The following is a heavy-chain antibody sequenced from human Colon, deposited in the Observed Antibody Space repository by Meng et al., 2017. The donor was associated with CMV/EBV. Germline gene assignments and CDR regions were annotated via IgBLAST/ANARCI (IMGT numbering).Heavy chain of an antibody. Sequence: ASVKVSCKASGYIFTGFYIHWVRQAPGQGLEWMGWINPNSGATHYAQKFQDRVSMTRDTSINTVYMELTRLRSDGTAVFYCARPRAMVRGVDFYGMDVWGQGTTVTVSS. CDR3: ARPRAMVRGVDFYGMDV. J-gene: IGHJ6*02. CDR2: INPNSGAT. V-gene: IGHV1-2*02. D-gene: IGHD3-10*01. CDR1: GYIFTGFY.